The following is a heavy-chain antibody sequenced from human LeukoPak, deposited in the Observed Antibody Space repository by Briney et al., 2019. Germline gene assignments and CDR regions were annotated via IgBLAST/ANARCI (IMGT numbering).Heavy chain of an antibody. CDR2: IIPILGIA. CDR1: GGTFSSYA. Sequence: GASVKVSCKASGGTFSSYAISWVRPAPGQGLEWVGRIIPILGIANYAQKFQGRVTITADKSTSTAYMELSSLRSEDTAVYYCARDLSGSYYFDYWGQGTLVTVSS. CDR3: ARDLSGSYYFDY. V-gene: IGHV1-69*04. D-gene: IGHD1-26*01. J-gene: IGHJ4*02.